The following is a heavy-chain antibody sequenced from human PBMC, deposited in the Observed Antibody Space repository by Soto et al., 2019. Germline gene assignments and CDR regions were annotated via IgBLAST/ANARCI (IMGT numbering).Heavy chain of an antibody. CDR1: GYTFTSYG. CDR3: ARERGELPPDH. J-gene: IGHJ4*02. D-gene: IGHD1-26*01. Sequence: GASVKVSCKASGYTFTSYGISWVRQAPGQGLEWMGWIRPYNGNTNSAQKLQGRVSMTADTSTTTAYMDPTSLTSDDTAMYYCARERGELPPDHWGQGTLVTVSS. V-gene: IGHV1-18*01. CDR2: IRPYNGNT.